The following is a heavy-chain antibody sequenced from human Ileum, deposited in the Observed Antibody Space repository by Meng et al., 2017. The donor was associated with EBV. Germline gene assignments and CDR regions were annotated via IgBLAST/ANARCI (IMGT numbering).Heavy chain of an antibody. V-gene: IGHV7-4-1*02. J-gene: IGHJ4*02. CDR2: INTNTGKP. Sequence: QVQLVQSGAEVKKPGASVRISCKASGYTFTTYGMNWVRPAPGQGLEWMGWINTNTGKPTYAQGLTGRFVFSLDTSVSTAYLQISSLKAEDTAVYYCARDSEAADYWGQGTLVTVSS. D-gene: IGHD6-25*01. CDR1: GYTFTTYG. CDR3: ARDSEAADY.